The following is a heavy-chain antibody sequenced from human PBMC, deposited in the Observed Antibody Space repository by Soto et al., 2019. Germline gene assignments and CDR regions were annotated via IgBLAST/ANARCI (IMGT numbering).Heavy chain of an antibody. CDR1: GFTFDSYA. CDR2: ISGSGGST. CDR3: AKEEGYYYGSGSYYAGRFDY. V-gene: IGHV3-23*01. Sequence: GGSLRLSCAASGFTFDSYAMTWVRQAPGKGLEWVSAISGSGGSTYYADSVKGRFTISRDNSKNTLYLQMNSLRAEDTAVYYCAKEEGYYYGSGSYYAGRFDYWGQGTLVTVSS. J-gene: IGHJ4*02. D-gene: IGHD3-10*01.